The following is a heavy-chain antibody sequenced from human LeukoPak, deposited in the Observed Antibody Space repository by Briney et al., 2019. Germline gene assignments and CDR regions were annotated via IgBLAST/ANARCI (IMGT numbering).Heavy chain of an antibody. V-gene: IGHV4-59*08. CDR2: VYYSGST. Sequence: SETLSLTCTVSGASVSSDYWSWIRQPPGKGLEWIGYVYYSGSTNYNPSLKSRVTISVDTSKNQFSLKLSSVTAADTAVYYCARALSSSWYGGNDAFDIWGQGTMVTVSS. CDR1: GASVSSDY. CDR3: ARALSSSWYGGNDAFDI. J-gene: IGHJ3*02. D-gene: IGHD6-13*01.